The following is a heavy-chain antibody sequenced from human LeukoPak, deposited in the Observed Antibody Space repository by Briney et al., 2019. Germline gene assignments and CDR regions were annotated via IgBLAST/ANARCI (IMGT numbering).Heavy chain of an antibody. Sequence: SETLSLTCTVSGGSISSYYWSWIRQPPGKGLEWIGYIYYSGSTNYNPSLKSRVTISVDTSKNQFSLKLSSVTAADTAVYYCARGGSDTAMVLDYWGQGTLVTVSS. CDR3: ARGGSDTAMVLDY. V-gene: IGHV4-59*01. CDR2: IYYSGST. J-gene: IGHJ4*02. CDR1: GGSISSYY. D-gene: IGHD5-18*01.